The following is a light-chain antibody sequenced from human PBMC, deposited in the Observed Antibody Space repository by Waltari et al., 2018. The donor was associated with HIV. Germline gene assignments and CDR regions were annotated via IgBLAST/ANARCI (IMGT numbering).Light chain of an antibody. CDR3: GTWDGSLSGGV. Sequence: QSVLTQSPSASGTPGQRVTISCSGSSSNIGRYAVNWYQPLPGTTPKLLVYSDNQRPSGVPDRYAGAKSGTSASLAISGLQSEDEAEYYCGTWDGSLSGGVFGGGTKLTVL. CDR1: SSNIGRYA. V-gene: IGLV1-44*01. J-gene: IGLJ2*01. CDR2: SDN.